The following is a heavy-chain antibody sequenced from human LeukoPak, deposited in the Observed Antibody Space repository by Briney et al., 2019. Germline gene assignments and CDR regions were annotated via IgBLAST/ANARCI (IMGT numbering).Heavy chain of an antibody. CDR1: GFTFSSYS. CDR2: IGSSSSYI. J-gene: IGHJ4*02. D-gene: IGHD2-2*01. CDR3: AKAACSSTSCPLSS. V-gene: IGHV3-21*04. Sequence: GGSLRLSCAASGFTFSSYSMNWVRQAPGKGLEWVSSIGSSSSYIYYADSVKGRFTISRDNAKNSLYLQMNSLRAEDMALYYCAKAACSSTSCPLSSWGQGTLVTVSS.